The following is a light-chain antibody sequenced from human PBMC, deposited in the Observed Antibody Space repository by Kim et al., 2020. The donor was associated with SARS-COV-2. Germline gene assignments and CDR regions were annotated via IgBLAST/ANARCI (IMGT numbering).Light chain of an antibody. CDR2: DKN. Sequence: ALGSTGRIKSHGDSLRTYSAPWYQPKPGQAPILVIYDKNNRPSGLPDRFSGSSSGNTASLTITGTQAGDEADYYCNSRDSNDNVVFGGGTQLTVL. J-gene: IGLJ2*01. CDR1: SLRTYS. CDR3: NSRDSNDNVV. V-gene: IGLV3-19*01.